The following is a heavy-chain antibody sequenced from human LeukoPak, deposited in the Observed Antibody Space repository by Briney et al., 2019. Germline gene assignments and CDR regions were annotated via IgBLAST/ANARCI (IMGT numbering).Heavy chain of an antibody. V-gene: IGHV1-3*01. CDR1: GYTFTSYA. J-gene: IGHJ4*02. CDR2: INAGNGNT. Sequence: ASVEVSCKASGYTFTSYALHWVRQAPGQRLEWMGWINAGNGNTKYSQKFQGRVTITRDTSASTAYMELSSLRSEDTAVYYCARDVYYYDSSGYYYVRRTAGYYFDYWGQGTLVTVSS. D-gene: IGHD3-22*01. CDR3: ARDVYYYDSSGYYYVRRTAGYYFDY.